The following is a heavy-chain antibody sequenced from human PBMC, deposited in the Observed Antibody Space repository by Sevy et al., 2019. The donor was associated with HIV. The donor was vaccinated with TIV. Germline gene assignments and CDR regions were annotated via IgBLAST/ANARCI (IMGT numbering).Heavy chain of an antibody. D-gene: IGHD3-3*01. J-gene: IGHJ6*02. CDR3: ARTDTYYDFWSGYSNYYYGMDV. Sequence: GGSLRLSCAASGFTFSSYGMQWVRQAPGKGLEWVAVIWYDGSNKYYADSVKGRFTISRDNSKNTLYLQMNSLRAEDTAVYYCARTDTYYDFWSGYSNYYYGMDVWGQRTTVTVSS. CDR2: IWYDGSNK. V-gene: IGHV3-33*01. CDR1: GFTFSSYG.